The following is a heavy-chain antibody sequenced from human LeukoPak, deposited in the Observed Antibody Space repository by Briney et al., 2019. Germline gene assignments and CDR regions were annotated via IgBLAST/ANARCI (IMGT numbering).Heavy chain of an antibody. V-gene: IGHV1-69*04. CDR3: ARDNYSNWRNYYYMDV. J-gene: IGHJ6*03. Sequence: SVKVSCTASGGTLSSYPITWVRQAPGEGLVWMGRIIPFLDRPNYAQKFQGRVTITADRSTNTVYMELSSLRSEDTAMYYCARDNYSNWRNYYYMDVWGKGTTVTVSS. D-gene: IGHD4-11*01. CDR1: GGTLSSYP. CDR2: IIPFLDRP.